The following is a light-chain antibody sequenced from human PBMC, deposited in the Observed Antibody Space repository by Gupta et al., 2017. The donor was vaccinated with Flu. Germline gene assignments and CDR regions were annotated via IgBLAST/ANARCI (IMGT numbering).Light chain of an antibody. J-gene: IGLJ3*02. CDR3: AVWDDSLDGPV. V-gene: IGLV1-44*01. CDR1: SSNIGSNT. CDR2: NNA. Sequence: QSVLTQPPSASGTPGQRVTISCSGRSSNIGSNTVNWYRQLPGTAPKLLISNNAERPSGVPDRFTGSKSGTSASLAISGLQSDDEADYYCAVWDDSLDGPVFGGGTKLTVL.